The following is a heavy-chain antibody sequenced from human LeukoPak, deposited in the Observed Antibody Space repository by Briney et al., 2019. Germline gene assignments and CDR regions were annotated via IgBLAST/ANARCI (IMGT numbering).Heavy chain of an antibody. D-gene: IGHD6-13*01. CDR3: ARGYSSSWYRYYYYYGMDV. V-gene: IGHV4-59*01. CDR2: IYYSGST. J-gene: IGHJ6*02. Sequence: SETLSLTCTVSGGSISSYYWSWIRQPPGKGLEWLGYIYYSGSTNYNPSLKSRVTISVDTSKNQFSLKLSSVTAADTAVYYCARGYSSSWYRYYYYYGMDVWGQGTTVTVSS. CDR1: GGSISSYY.